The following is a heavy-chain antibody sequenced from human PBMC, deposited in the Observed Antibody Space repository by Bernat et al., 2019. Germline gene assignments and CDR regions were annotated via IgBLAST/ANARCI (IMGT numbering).Heavy chain of an antibody. V-gene: IGHV3-33*01. D-gene: IGHD6-25*01. Sequence: QVQLVESGGGVVQPGTSLRLSCAASAFTLSSFGMHWLRQAPGKGLEWVAILWSTGTTEYYADSVKGRFTISRDSSKNTLFLEMNNLGAEDTATYYCATHRGQATGHMELWGKVTSVIVSS. CDR3: ATHRGQATGHMEL. J-gene: IGHJ6*03. CDR1: AFTLSSFG. CDR2: LWSTGTTE.